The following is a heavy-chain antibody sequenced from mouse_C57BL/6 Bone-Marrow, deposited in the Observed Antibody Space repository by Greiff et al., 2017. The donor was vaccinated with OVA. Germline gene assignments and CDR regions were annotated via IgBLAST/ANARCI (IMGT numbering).Heavy chain of an antibody. CDR2: ISDGGSYT. V-gene: IGHV5-4*03. CDR3: ARGGTYGSSYGYAMDY. Sequence: EVKLVESGGGLVKPGGSLKLSCAASGFTFSSYAMSWVRQTPEKRLEWVATISDGGSYTYYPVNVKGRFTISRDNAKNNLYLQMSHLKSEDTAMYYCARGGTYGSSYGYAMDYWGQGTSVTVSS. D-gene: IGHD1-1*01. J-gene: IGHJ4*01. CDR1: GFTFSSYA.